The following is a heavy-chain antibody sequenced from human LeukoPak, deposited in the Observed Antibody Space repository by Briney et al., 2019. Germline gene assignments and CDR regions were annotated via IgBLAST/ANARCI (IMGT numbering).Heavy chain of an antibody. J-gene: IGHJ6*02. V-gene: IGHV3-23*01. CDR3: VKRVGSSGWPDYYYYGMDV. CDR1: GFTFSTYA. Sequence: SGGSLRLSGAASGFTFSTYAMSWFRQAPGKGLEWASGISGSGGSIQYADSMKGRFTISRDNSKNTLYLQMNSLRAEDTAVYYCVKRVGSSGWPDYYYYGMDVWGQGTTVTVSS. CDR2: ISGSGGSI. D-gene: IGHD6-19*01.